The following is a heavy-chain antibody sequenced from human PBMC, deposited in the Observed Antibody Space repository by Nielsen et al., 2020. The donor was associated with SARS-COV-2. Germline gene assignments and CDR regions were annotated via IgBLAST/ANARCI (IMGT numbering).Heavy chain of an antibody. CDR2: IYSGGST. J-gene: IGHJ6*03. V-gene: IGHV3-53*04. D-gene: IGHD6-13*01. CDR3: ARSAYSSSWYGHYYYYYMDV. Sequence: VRQAPGKGLEWVSVIYSGGSTYYADSVKGRFTISRHNSKNTLYLQMNSLRAEDTAVYYCARSAYSSSWYGHYYYYYMDVWGKGTTVTVSS.